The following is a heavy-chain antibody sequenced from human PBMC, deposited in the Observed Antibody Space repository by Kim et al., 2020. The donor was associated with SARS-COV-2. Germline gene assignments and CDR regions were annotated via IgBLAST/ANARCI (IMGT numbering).Heavy chain of an antibody. Sequence: SETLSLTCGVQSGSFSGYFWNWIRQPPGKGLEWIGEINHSGGTSYNPSLGGRVIMSVDTSKNQFSLNMSAVTAADTAVYYCVGGFGDYVLHHWGQGVLVTVSS. CDR3: VGGFGDYVLHH. V-gene: IGHV4-34*01. CDR1: SGSFSGYF. CDR2: INHSGGT. D-gene: IGHD4-17*01. J-gene: IGHJ4*02.